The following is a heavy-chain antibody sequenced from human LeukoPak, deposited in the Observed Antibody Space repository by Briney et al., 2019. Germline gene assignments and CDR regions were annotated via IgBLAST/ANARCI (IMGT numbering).Heavy chain of an antibody. Sequence: SGGSLRLSCAASGFTVSTSYMSWVRQAPGKGLEWVSVIYSGGSTYYADSVKGRFTISRDNSKNTVYLQMDSLRAEDTAVYYCARGSHYDGSGFTLFDLWGRGTLVTVSS. D-gene: IGHD3-22*01. CDR2: IYSGGST. CDR1: GFTVSTSY. V-gene: IGHV3-66*01. CDR3: ARGSHYDGSGFTLFDL. J-gene: IGHJ2*01.